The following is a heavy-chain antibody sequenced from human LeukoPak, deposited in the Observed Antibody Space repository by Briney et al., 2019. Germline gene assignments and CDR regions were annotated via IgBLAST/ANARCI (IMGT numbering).Heavy chain of an antibody. J-gene: IGHJ4*02. D-gene: IGHD3-16*01. V-gene: IGHV3-23*01. CDR3: ARSPPGGRYYFDY. CDR2: ISGSGGST. Sequence: HPGGSLRLSCAASGFTFSSYAMSWVRQAPGKGLEWVSAISGSGGSTYYADSVKGRFTISRDNAKNSLYLQMNSLRAEDTAVYYCARSPPGGRYYFDYWGQGTLVTVSS. CDR1: GFTFSSYA.